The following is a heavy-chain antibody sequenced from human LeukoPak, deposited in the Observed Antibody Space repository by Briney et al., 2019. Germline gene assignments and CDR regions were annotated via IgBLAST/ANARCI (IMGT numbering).Heavy chain of an antibody. CDR2: IYYGGSI. D-gene: IGHD5/OR15-5a*01. CDR1: GVTVSSGTYY. Sequence: SETLSLTCTASGVTVSSGTYYWTCLRQPPGQELEWIVNIYYGGSINYTPYLTSRVTISVVTSKNQFSMDLTAVTADDTAVYYCANIAVSVGAFDIWGHGAPVTVSS. CDR3: ANIAVSVGAFDI. V-gene: IGHV4-61*01. J-gene: IGHJ3*02.